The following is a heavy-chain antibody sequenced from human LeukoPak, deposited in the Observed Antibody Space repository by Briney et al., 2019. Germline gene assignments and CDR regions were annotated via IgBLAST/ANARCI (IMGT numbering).Heavy chain of an antibody. V-gene: IGHV3-23*01. CDR2: ISGSGGST. J-gene: IGHJ4*02. CDR1: GFTFSSYA. D-gene: IGHD6-13*01. CDR3: AKVRETRYSSSWYYFGY. Sequence: GGSLRLSCAASGFTFSSYAMSWVRQAPGKGLEWVSAISGSGGSTYYADSVKGRFTISRDNSKNTLYLQMNSLRAEDTAVYYCAKVRETRYSSSWYYFGYWGQGTLVTVSS.